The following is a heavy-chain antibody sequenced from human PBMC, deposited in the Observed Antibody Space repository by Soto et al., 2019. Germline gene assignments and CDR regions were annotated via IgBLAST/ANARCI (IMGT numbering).Heavy chain of an antibody. CDR1: GFTVSSNY. J-gene: IGHJ4*02. V-gene: IGHV3-53*01. D-gene: IGHD6-13*01. Sequence: GGSLRLSCAASGFTVSSNYMSWVRQAPGKGLEWVSVIYSGGSTYYADSVKGRFTISRDNSKNTLYLQMNSLRVEDTALYYCAKADYSYSWAPGDYWGQGTLVTVSS. CDR3: AKADYSYSWAPGDY. CDR2: IYSGGST.